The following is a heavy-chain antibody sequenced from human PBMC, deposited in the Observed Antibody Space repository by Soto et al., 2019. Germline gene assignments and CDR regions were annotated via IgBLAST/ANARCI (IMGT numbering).Heavy chain of an antibody. Sequence: EVKLLESGGGLVQPGGSLRLSCAASGFTFSSYAMNWVRQAPGKGLEWVSVISGSDGSTYYADSVKGRFTISRDNSKNTLNLQMNSLRADDTAVYYCARRSSSWYFDYWGQGTLDTVSS. J-gene: IGHJ4*02. V-gene: IGHV3-23*01. CDR3: ARRSSSWYFDY. CDR1: GFTFSSYA. D-gene: IGHD6-13*01. CDR2: ISGSDGST.